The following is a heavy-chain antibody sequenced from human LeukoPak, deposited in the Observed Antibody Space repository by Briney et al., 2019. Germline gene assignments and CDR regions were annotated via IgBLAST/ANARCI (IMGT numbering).Heavy chain of an antibody. Sequence: GGSLRLSCAASGFTFSNYNINWVRQAPGKGLEWVSYISTSGRAIFYADSVKGRFTISRDNAKNSLFLQMNSLRDEDTAVYYCARVPLYDRSGYYFDYWGLGTLVTVSS. V-gene: IGHV3-48*02. CDR3: ARVPLYDRSGYYFDY. CDR1: GFTFSNYN. CDR2: ISTSGRAI. J-gene: IGHJ4*02. D-gene: IGHD3-22*01.